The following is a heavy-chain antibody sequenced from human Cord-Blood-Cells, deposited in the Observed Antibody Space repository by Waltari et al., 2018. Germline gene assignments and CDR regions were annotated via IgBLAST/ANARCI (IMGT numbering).Heavy chain of an antibody. V-gene: IGHV4-34*01. CDR3: ARGPLGKLELDY. J-gene: IGHJ4*02. D-gene: IGHD1-7*01. CDR2: INQSGST. Sequence: QVQLQQWGAGLLKPSETLSLTCAVYGGSFSGYYWSWIRQPPGKGLEWIGEINQSGSTNYNPSLKSRVTISVDTSKNQFSLKLSSVTAADTAVYYCARGPLGKLELDYWGQGTLVTVSS. CDR1: GGSFSGYY.